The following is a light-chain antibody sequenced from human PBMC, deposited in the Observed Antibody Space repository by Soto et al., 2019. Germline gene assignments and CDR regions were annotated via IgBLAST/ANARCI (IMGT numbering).Light chain of an antibody. CDR3: QQGYDNPLT. CDR2: AAS. V-gene: IGKV1-39*01. J-gene: IGKJ4*01. Sequence: DIQMTQSPSRLSASVGDRVTITCRASQGISDSLNWYQQKPGTPPKLLIYAASTLQPGVSSRFSGSGSGTDCTLTVSSLQADDFATYFCQQGYDNPLTFGGGNKVDFK. CDR1: QGISDS.